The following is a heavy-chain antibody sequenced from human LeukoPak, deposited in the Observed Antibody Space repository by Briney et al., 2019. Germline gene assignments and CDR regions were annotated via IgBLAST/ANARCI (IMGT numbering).Heavy chain of an antibody. D-gene: IGHD6-19*01. V-gene: IGHV1-18*01. J-gene: IGHJ4*02. CDR3: ARDPKLKAVAGILAMGY. Sequence: VASVKVSCTASGYTFTSYGISWVRQAPGQGLEWMGWISAYNGNTNYAQKLQGRVTMTTDTSTSTAYVELRSLRSDDTAVYYCARDPKLKAVAGILAMGYWGQGTLVTVSS. CDR1: GYTFTSYG. CDR2: ISAYNGNT.